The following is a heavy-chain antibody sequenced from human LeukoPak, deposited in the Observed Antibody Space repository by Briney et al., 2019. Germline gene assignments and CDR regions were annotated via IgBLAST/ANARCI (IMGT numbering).Heavy chain of an antibody. Sequence: GGSLRLSCAASGFTFSGFSMNWVRQAPGKGLEWVSFITSSSSYINYADSVKGRFTISRDNAKNSLYLQMNSPRAEDTAVYYCAELGITMIGGVWGKGTTVTISS. V-gene: IGHV3-21*01. J-gene: IGHJ6*04. CDR1: GFTFSGFS. CDR3: AELGITMIGGV. CDR2: ITSSSSYI. D-gene: IGHD3-10*02.